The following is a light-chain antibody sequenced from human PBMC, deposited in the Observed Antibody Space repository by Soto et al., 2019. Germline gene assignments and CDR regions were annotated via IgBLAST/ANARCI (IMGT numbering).Light chain of an antibody. J-gene: IGKJ3*01. CDR1: QSIKSY. CDR3: EQSYSTPFT. Sequence: DIQMTQSPSSLSASVGDRVTITCRASQSIKSYLNWFQQKPGKAPKLLIYAASSLLSGVPSRFSGSGSGTDFTLTISSLQPEDFATYYCEQSYSTPFTFGPGTRVYFK. CDR2: AAS. V-gene: IGKV1-39*01.